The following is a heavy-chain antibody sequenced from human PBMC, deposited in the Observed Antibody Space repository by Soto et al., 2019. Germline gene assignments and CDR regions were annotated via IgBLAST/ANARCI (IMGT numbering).Heavy chain of an antibody. CDR2: ISAYNGNT. CDR1: GYTFTSYG. J-gene: IGHJ6*02. CDR3: ARVKYSPPYYYCYGMDV. Sequence: QVQLVQSGAEVKKPGASVKVSCKASGYTFTSYGISWVRQAPGQGLERMGWISAYNGNTNYAQKLQGRVTMTTDTSTSTAYMELRSLRSDDTAVYYCARVKYSPPYYYCYGMDVWGQGTTVTVSS. V-gene: IGHV1-18*01. D-gene: IGHD5-18*01.